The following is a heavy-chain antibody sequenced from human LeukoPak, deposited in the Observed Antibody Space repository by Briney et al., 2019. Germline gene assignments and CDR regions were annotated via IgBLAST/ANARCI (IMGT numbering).Heavy chain of an antibody. CDR1: GYSLTSYW. V-gene: IGHV5-51*01. CDR2: IYPGGSNT. D-gene: IGHD4-17*01. Sequence: GESLKISCKASGYSLTSYWIGWGRQMPGKGLEWMGIIYPGGSNTRYSPSFQGQVTISADKSISTAYLQWSSLKASDTAMYYCARHQLTVTPRVDYWGQGTLVTVSS. J-gene: IGHJ4*02. CDR3: ARHQLTVTPRVDY.